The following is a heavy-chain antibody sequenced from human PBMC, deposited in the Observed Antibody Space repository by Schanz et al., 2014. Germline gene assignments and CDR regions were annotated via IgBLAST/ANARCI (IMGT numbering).Heavy chain of an antibody. J-gene: IGHJ4*02. CDR2: IYSGGDT. D-gene: IGHD6-19*01. CDR1: GITFSDYA. Sequence: EVQLLESGGGLIQPGGSLRLSCAASGITFSDYAMSWVRQAPGKGLEWVSLIYSGGDTNYAGSVKGRFTISRDGSKNTLYLQMNSLRAEDTAVYYCARKTDSSGTGDYWGQGTLVTVSS. V-gene: IGHV3-66*01. CDR3: ARKTDSSGTGDY.